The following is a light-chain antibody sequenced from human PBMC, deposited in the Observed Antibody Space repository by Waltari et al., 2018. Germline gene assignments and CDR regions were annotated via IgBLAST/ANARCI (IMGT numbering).Light chain of an antibody. J-gene: IGLJ1*01. CDR1: NSDIGTYNY. CDR3: SSYTSSSTLV. CDR2: DVS. Sequence: QSALTQPASVSGSPGQSITISCTGTNSDIGTYNYVSWYQQHPGKAPKLIIYDVSNRPSGVSNRFSGSKSGNTASLTISGLQAEDEADYDCSSYTSSSTLVFGTGTKVTVL. V-gene: IGLV2-14*03.